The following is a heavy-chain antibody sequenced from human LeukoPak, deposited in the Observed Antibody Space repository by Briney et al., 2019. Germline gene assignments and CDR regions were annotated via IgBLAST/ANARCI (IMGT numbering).Heavy chain of an antibody. D-gene: IGHD1-26*01. V-gene: IGHV4-34*01. CDR1: GGSFSGYY. CDR2: INHSGST. Sequence: SETLSLTCAVYGGSFSGYYWRWIRQPPGKGLEWIGEINHSGSTNYNPSLKSRVTISVDTSKNQFSLKLSSVTAADTAVYYCARGATVVGATPFDYWGQGTLVTVSS. CDR3: ARGATVVGATPFDY. J-gene: IGHJ4*02.